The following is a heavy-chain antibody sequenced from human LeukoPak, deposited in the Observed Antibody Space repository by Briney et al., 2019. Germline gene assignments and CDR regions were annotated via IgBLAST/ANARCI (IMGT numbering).Heavy chain of an antibody. CDR3: ARVRPYCSGGSCHAAGWFDP. V-gene: IGHV1-18*01. CDR2: ISAYNGNT. D-gene: IGHD2-15*01. Sequence: ASVKVSCKASGYTFTSYGISWVRQAPGQGLEWMGWISAYNGNTNYAQKLQGRVTMTTDTSTSTAYMELRSLRPDDTAVYYCARVRPYCSGGSCHAAGWFDPWGQGTLVTVPS. CDR1: GYTFTSYG. J-gene: IGHJ5*02.